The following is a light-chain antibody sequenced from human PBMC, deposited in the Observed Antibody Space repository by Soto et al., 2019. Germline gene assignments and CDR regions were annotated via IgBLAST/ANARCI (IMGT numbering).Light chain of an antibody. CDR1: SSNTGNNY. Sequence: QSVLTQPPSVSAAPGQKVTISCSGSSSNTGNNYVSWYQQVPGTAPKLLIYDNNKRPSGIPDRFSGSKSGTSATLGITGLQTGDEADYYCGTWDSSLSAYVFGTGTKV. CDR2: DNN. J-gene: IGLJ1*01. CDR3: GTWDSSLSAYV. V-gene: IGLV1-51*01.